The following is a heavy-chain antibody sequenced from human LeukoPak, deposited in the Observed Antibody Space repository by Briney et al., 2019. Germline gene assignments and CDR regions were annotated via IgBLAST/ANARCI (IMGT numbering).Heavy chain of an antibody. Sequence: GASVKVSCKASGYTFTCYYMHWVRQAPGQGLEWMGWINPNSGGTNYAQKFQGRVTMTTDTSTSTAYMELRSLRSDDTAVYYCARADSSSSFEGDYWGQGTLVTVSS. CDR2: INPNSGGT. D-gene: IGHD6-13*01. V-gene: IGHV1-2*02. J-gene: IGHJ4*02. CDR1: GYTFTCYY. CDR3: ARADSSSSFEGDY.